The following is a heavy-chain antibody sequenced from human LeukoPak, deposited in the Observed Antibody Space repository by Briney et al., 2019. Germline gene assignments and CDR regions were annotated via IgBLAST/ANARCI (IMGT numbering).Heavy chain of an antibody. CDR3: AREGVNGDSDAFDI. CDR2: IYYSGST. D-gene: IGHD4-17*01. J-gene: IGHJ3*02. CDR1: DGSFSSSSYY. Sequence: PSETLSLTCAVYDGSFSSSSYYWGWIRQPPGKGLEWIGSIYYSGSTYYNPSLKSRVTISVDTSKNQFSLKLSSVTAADTAVYYCAREGVNGDSDAFDIRGQGTMVTVSS. V-gene: IGHV4-39*07.